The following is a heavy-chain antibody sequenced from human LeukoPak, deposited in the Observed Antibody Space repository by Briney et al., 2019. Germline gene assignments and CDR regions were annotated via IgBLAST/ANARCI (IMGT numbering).Heavy chain of an antibody. CDR2: INGDGSST. V-gene: IGHV3-74*01. CDR3: ARGFKFGMDV. Sequence: GGSLRLSCAASGFTFNNYWMHWVRPAPGKGLVWVSRINGDGSSTRYADSVKGRFTISRDNAENTLFLQTNSLRAEDTAVYYCARGFKFGMDVWGKGTTVTVSS. J-gene: IGHJ6*04. CDR1: GFTFNNYW.